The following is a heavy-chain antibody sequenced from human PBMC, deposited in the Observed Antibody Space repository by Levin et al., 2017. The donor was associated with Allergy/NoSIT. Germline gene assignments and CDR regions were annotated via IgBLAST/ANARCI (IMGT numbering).Heavy chain of an antibody. CDR3: AREPTSPDDAIDV. V-gene: IGHV1-2*02. CDR1: GYTFTGYY. J-gene: IGHJ3*01. Sequence: GESLKISCKASGYTFTGYYMHWVRQAPGQGLEWMGWINPNSGGTNYAQKFQGRVTITRDTSISTAYMELSRLESDDTAVYYCAREPTSPDDAIDVWGQGTMVTVSS. CDR2: INPNSGGT.